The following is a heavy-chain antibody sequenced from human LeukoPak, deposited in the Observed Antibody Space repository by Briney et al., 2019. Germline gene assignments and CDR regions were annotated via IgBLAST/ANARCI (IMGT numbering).Heavy chain of an antibody. CDR1: GGSISSYY. J-gene: IGHJ5*02. CDR3: TMAAIPTNWFDP. V-gene: IGHV4-59*01. D-gene: IGHD3-10*01. Sequence: SATLSLTCTVSGGSISSYYWSWIRQPPGKGLEWIGYIYYSGSTNYNPSLKSRVTISVDTSKNQFSLKLSSVTAADTAVYYCTMAAIPTNWFDPWGQGTLVTVSS. CDR2: IYYSGST.